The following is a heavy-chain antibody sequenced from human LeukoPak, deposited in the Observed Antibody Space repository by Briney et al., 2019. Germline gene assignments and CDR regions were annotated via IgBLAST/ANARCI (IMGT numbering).Heavy chain of an antibody. CDR3: ARGGYSYGYDFDY. J-gene: IGHJ4*02. V-gene: IGHV3-30-3*01. CDR1: GFTFSSYA. Sequence: PGRSLRLSCAASGFTFSSYAMHWVRQAPGKGLEWVAVISYDGSNKYYADSVKGRFTISRDNSKNTLYLQMNSLRAEDTAVYYCARGGYSYGYDFDYWGQGTLVTVSS. CDR2: ISYDGSNK. D-gene: IGHD5-18*01.